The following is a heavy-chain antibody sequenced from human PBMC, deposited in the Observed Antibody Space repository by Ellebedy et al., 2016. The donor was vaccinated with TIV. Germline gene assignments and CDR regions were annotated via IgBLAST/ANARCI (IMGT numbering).Heavy chain of an antibody. CDR2: INHSGST. Sequence: SETLSLXXAVYSRSFSDYYWNWIRQPPGKGLEWIGEINHSGSTNYNPSLKSRVTISVDTSNNQFSLKLSSVTAADTAVYYCTRRPVTTTAYAFDIWGQGTMVTVSS. D-gene: IGHD4-11*01. CDR1: SRSFSDYY. J-gene: IGHJ3*02. CDR3: TRRPVTTTAYAFDI. V-gene: IGHV4-34*01.